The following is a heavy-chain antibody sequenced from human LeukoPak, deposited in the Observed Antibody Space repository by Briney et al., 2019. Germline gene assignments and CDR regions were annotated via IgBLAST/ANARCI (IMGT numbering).Heavy chain of an antibody. CDR1: GFTFSSYD. D-gene: IGHD6-19*01. Sequence: GGSLRLSCAASGFTFSSYDMHWVRQATGKGLEWVSAIGTAGDTYYPGSVKGRFTISRENAKNSLYLQMNSLRAGDTAVYYCARGSTIAVADDAFDIWGQGTMVTVSS. CDR2: IGTAGDT. J-gene: IGHJ3*02. CDR3: ARGSTIAVADDAFDI. V-gene: IGHV3-13*01.